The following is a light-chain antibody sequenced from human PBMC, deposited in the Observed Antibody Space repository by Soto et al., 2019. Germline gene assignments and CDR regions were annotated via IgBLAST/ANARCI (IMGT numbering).Light chain of an antibody. V-gene: IGLV4-60*02. CDR3: ETWDSNTWV. Sequence: QSVLTQSSSVSASLGSSVKLTCTLSRGHSSYIIAWHQQQPGKAPRYLMKVEGSGSFNKGSGVPDRFSGYRSGADRYLTISNLQFEDEADYYCETWDSNTWVFGGGTKVTVL. CDR2: VEGSGSF. J-gene: IGLJ3*02. CDR1: RGHSSYI.